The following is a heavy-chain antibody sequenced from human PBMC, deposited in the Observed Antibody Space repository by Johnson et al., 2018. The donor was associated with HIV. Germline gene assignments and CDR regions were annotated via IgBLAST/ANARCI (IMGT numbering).Heavy chain of an antibody. CDR1: GFTFSSYA. J-gene: IGHJ3*02. V-gene: IGHV3-33*06. CDR2: IWYDGSNK. Sequence: QVQLVESGGGLVQPGGSLRLSCAASGFTFSSYAMSWVRQAPGKGLEWVAVIWYDGSNKFYADSVKGRFTISRDNSKNTVYLQMNSLRVEDTAVYYCAKSPGKDHGGNSGGFEIWGQGTMVTVSS. CDR3: AKSPGKDHGGNSGGFEI. D-gene: IGHD4/OR15-4a*01.